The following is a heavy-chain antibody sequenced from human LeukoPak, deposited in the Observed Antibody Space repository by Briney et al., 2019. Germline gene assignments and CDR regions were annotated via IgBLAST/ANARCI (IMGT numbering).Heavy chain of an antibody. J-gene: IGHJ4*02. CDR3: AKGRGYYDSSAYKYYFDY. CDR2: ISGSGGST. Sequence: GGSLRLSCAASGFTISSYAMSWVRQAPGKGLEWVSAISGSGGSTFYADSVKGRFTISRDNSKNTLYLQMNSLRAEDTAVYYCAKGRGYYDSSAYKYYFDYWGQGTLVTVSS. V-gene: IGHV3-23*01. CDR1: GFTISSYA. D-gene: IGHD3-22*01.